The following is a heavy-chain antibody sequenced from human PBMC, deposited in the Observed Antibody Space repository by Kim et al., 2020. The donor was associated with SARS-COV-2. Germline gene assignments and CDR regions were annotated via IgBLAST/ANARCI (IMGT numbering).Heavy chain of an antibody. J-gene: IGHJ6*02. V-gene: IGHV4-34*01. D-gene: IGHD3-22*01. Sequence: KSRVTISVDTSKNQFSLKLSSVTAADTAVYYCAREHDSSGYYYYYYGMDVWGQGTTVTVSS. CDR3: AREHDSSGYYYYYYGMDV.